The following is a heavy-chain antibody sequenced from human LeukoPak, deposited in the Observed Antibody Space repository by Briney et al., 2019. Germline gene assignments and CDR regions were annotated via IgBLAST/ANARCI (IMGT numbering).Heavy chain of an antibody. CDR1: GFTFSSYS. Sequence: GGSLRLSCAASGFTFSSYSMNWVRQAPGKGLEWVSYISSSGSTIYYADSEKGRFTISRDNSKNTLYLQMNSLRAEDTAVYYCAKTPAPVFGSKHYFDYWGQGTLVTVSS. V-gene: IGHV3-48*01. D-gene: IGHD3-3*01. J-gene: IGHJ4*02. CDR3: AKTPAPVFGSKHYFDY. CDR2: ISSSGSTI.